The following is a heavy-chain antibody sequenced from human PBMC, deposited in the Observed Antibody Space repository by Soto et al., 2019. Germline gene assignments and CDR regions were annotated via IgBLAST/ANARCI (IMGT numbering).Heavy chain of an antibody. CDR1: GYTFTSYD. V-gene: IGHV1-8*01. J-gene: IGHJ3*02. CDR3: ARGHPTYYYDSSGYYGCALDI. CDR2: MNPNSGNT. Sequence: ASVKVSCKASGYTFTSYDINWVRQATGQGLEWMGWMNPNSGNTGYAQKFQGRVTMTRNTSISTAYMELSSLRSEDTAVYYCARGHPTYYYDSSGYYGCALDIWGQGTMVTVSS. D-gene: IGHD3-22*01.